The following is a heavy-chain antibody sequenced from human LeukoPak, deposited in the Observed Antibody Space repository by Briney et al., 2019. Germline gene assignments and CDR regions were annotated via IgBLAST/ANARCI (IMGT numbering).Heavy chain of an antibody. V-gene: IGHV4-34*01. CDR1: GGSFSGYY. CDR2: INHSGST. J-gene: IGHJ6*02. Sequence: SETLSLTCAVYGGSFSGYYWSWIRQPPGKGLEWIGEINHSGSTNYNPSLKSRVTISVDTSKNQFSLKLSSVTAADTAVYYCARGPPKYDFWSGCLNNHYYYYGMDVWGQGTTVTVSS. D-gene: IGHD3-3*01. CDR3: ARGPPKYDFWSGCLNNHYYYYGMDV.